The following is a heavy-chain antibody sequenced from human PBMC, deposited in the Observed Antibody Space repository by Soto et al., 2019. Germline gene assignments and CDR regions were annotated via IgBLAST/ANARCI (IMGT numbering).Heavy chain of an antibody. CDR2: IYSGGST. CDR3: AREGDSSSSSGDAFDI. CDR1: GFTVSSNY. Sequence: GGSLRLSCAASGFTVSSNYMSWVRQAPGKGLKWVSVIYSGGSTYYADSVKGRFTISRHNSKNTLYLQMNSLRAEDTAVYYCAREGDSSSSSGDAFDIWGQGTMVTVSS. J-gene: IGHJ3*02. V-gene: IGHV3-53*04. D-gene: IGHD6-6*01.